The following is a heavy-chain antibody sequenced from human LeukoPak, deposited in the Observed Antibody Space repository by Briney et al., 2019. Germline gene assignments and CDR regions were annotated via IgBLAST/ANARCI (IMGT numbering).Heavy chain of an antibody. CDR2: ISAYNGNT. CDR3: ARGSTYYYGSGSYYTDAFDI. Sequence: ASVKVLCRASGYTFTICYISWVRHAPGQGRVGMGWISAYNGNTNYAQKLQGRVTMTTDTSTSTAYMELRSLRSDDTAVYYCARGSTYYYGSGSYYTDAFDIWGQGTPVTVSS. J-gene: IGHJ3*02. CDR1: GYTFTICY. V-gene: IGHV1-18*01. D-gene: IGHD3-10*01.